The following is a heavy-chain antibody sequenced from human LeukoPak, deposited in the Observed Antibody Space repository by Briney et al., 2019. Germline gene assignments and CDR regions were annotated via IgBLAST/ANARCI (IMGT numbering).Heavy chain of an antibody. CDR2: INHSGST. CDR1: GGSFSGYY. V-gene: IGHV4-34*01. Sequence: SETLSLTCAVYGGSFSGYYWSWIRQPPGGGLGWIGEINHSGSTNYNPSIKSRVTISVDTSKNQFSLKLSSVTAADTAVYYCARGRVVVVPAAATGYYFDYWGQGTLVTVSS. CDR3: ARGRVVVVPAAATGYYFDY. J-gene: IGHJ4*02. D-gene: IGHD2-2*01.